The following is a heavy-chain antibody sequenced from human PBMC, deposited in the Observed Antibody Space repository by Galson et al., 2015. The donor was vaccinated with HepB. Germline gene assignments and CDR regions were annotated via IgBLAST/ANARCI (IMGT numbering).Heavy chain of an antibody. V-gene: IGHV3-66*01. CDR3: ASCGVSKGWFGELFPMDV. D-gene: IGHD3-10*01. Sequence: SLRLSCAASGFTVSSNYMSWVRQAPGKGLEWVSVIYSGGSTYYADSVKGRFTISRDNSKNTLYLQMNSLRAEDTAVYYCASCGVSKGWFGELFPMDVWGQGTTVTVSS. CDR1: GFTVSSNY. J-gene: IGHJ6*02. CDR2: IYSGGST.